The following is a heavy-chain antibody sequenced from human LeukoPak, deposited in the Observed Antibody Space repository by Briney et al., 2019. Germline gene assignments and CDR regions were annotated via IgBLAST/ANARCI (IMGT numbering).Heavy chain of an antibody. CDR1: GFTSGTYW. Sequence: GGSLRLSCAASGFTSGTYWMSWVRQAPGEGLEWVANIKQDGSEKYYVDSVRGRFTISRDNAKNSLHLQMNSLRAEDTAVYYCARDRGSSGWYEFDHWGQGTLVTVSS. CDR3: ARDRGSSGWYEFDH. CDR2: IKQDGSEK. J-gene: IGHJ4*02. V-gene: IGHV3-7*01. D-gene: IGHD6-19*01.